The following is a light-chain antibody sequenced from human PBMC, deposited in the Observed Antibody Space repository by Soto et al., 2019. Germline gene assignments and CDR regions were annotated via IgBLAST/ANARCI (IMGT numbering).Light chain of an antibody. CDR2: DVS. CDR1: SSDVGGYNY. CDR3: SSYTSSSTLKV. V-gene: IGLV2-14*03. J-gene: IGLJ2*01. Sequence: QSALTQPACVSGSPGQSITISCTGTSSDVGGYNYVSWYQQHPGKAPKLMIYDVSIQPSGVSNRFSGSKSGNTASLTISGLQVEDEADYYCSSYTSSSTLKVFGGGTKVTVL.